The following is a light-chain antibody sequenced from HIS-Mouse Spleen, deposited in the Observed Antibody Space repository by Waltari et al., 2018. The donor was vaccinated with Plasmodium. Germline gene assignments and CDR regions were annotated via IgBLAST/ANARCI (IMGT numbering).Light chain of an antibody. CDR3: YSTDSSGNHRV. J-gene: IGLJ3*02. CDR2: EDS. CDR1: ALPKKY. Sequence: SYELTQPPSVSVSPGQTARITCSGDALPKKYAYWYQQKSGQAPVLVIYEDSKRPSGIRDGFSGSSSGTMATLTISGAQVEDEADYYCYSTDSSGNHRVFGGGTKLTVL. V-gene: IGLV3-10*01.